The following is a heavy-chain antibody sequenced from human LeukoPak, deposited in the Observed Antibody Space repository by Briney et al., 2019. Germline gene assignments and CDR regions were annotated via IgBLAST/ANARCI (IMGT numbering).Heavy chain of an antibody. CDR1: GFTFSDYY. Sequence: PGGSLRLSCAASGFTFSDYYMSWIRQAPGKGLEWVSLISGDGGSTYYADSVKGRFTISRDNSKNSLYLQMNSLRTEDTALYYCAKDVGYSSGRGWFDPWGQGTLVTVSS. CDR3: AKDVGYSSGRGWFDP. CDR2: ISGDGGST. J-gene: IGHJ5*02. V-gene: IGHV3-43*02. D-gene: IGHD6-19*01.